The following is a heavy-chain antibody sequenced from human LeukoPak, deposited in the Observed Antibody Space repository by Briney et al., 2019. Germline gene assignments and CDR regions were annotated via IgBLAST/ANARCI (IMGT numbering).Heavy chain of an antibody. J-gene: IGHJ4*02. Sequence: GGSLRLSCAASGFTFSSYWMNWVRQAPGKGLEWVSSISSYNKYIYYADSIKGRFTVSRDNTQNSLYLQVNSLRAEDTAVYYCARGFVAADGLYYFDYWGQGTLVTVSS. CDR2: ISSYNKYI. CDR3: ARGFVAADGLYYFDY. CDR1: GFTFSSYW. V-gene: IGHV3-21*01. D-gene: IGHD6-13*01.